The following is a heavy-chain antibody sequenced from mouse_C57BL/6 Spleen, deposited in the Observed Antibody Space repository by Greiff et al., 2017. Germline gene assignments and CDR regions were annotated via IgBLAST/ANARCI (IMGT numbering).Heavy chain of an antibody. Sequence: VHVKQSGPELVKPGASVKMSCKASGYTFTDYNMHWVKQSHGKSLEWIGYINPNNGGTSYNQKFKGKATLTVNKSSSTAYMELRSLTSEDSAVYYCARDMGHYYAMDYWGQGTSVTVSS. J-gene: IGHJ4*01. D-gene: IGHD1-1*02. CDR1: GYTFTDYN. V-gene: IGHV1-22*01. CDR3: ARDMGHYYAMDY. CDR2: INPNNGGT.